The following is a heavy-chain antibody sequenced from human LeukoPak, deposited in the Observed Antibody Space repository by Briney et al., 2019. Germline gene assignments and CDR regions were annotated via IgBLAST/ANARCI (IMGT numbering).Heavy chain of an antibody. D-gene: IGHD6-19*01. Sequence: SETLSLTCTVSGGSISSSSYYWGWIRQPPGKGLEWIGSIYYSGSTYYNPSLKSRVTIPVDTSKNQFSLKLSSVTAADTAVYCCASLAYSSGWFNWFDPWGQGTLVTVSS. CDR3: ASLAYSSGWFNWFDP. CDR2: IYYSGST. J-gene: IGHJ5*02. CDR1: GGSISSSSYY. V-gene: IGHV4-39*07.